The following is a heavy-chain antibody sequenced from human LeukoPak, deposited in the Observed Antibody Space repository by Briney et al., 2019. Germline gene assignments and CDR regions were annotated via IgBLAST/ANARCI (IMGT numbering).Heavy chain of an antibody. CDR2: ISYDGSNK. CDR3: AIMTTVVTNFDY. V-gene: IGHV3-30*03. CDR1: GFTFSSYG. Sequence: PGGSLRLSCAASGFTFSSYGMHWVRQAPGKGLEWVAVISYDGSNKYYADSVKGRFTISRDSSKNTLYLQMNSLRAEDTALYYCAIMTTVVTNFDYWGQGTLVTVSS. J-gene: IGHJ4*02. D-gene: IGHD4-23*01.